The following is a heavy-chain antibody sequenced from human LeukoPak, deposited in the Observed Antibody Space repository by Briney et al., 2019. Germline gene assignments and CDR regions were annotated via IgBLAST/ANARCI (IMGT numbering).Heavy chain of an antibody. CDR2: IYHSGST. J-gene: IGHJ5*02. CDR3: ARGLPRNWFDP. V-gene: IGHV4-30-2*01. CDR1: GGSISSGGYS. D-gene: IGHD5-12*01. Sequence: SETLSLTCAVSGGSISSGGYSWSGIRQPPGKGLEWIGYIYHSGSTYYNPSLKSRVTISVDRSKNQFSLKLSSVTAADTAVYYCARGLPRNWFDPWGQGTLVTVSS.